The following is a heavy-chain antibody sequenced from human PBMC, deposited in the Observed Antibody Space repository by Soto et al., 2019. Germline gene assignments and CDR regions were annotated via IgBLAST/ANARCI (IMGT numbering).Heavy chain of an antibody. CDR2: IRASDNSI. CDR1: GFNFNSYG. D-gene: IGHD1-1*01. CDR3: ASSGWGASGTPYLDF. J-gene: IGHJ4*02. V-gene: IGHV3-48*04. Sequence: PGGSLRLSCAASGFNFNSYGMHWVRQAPGKGLEWLSFIRASDNSIYYADSVEGRFTISGDNAKNSVSPQMNSLTVEDTAIYYCASSGWGASGTPYLDFWGQGTLVTASS.